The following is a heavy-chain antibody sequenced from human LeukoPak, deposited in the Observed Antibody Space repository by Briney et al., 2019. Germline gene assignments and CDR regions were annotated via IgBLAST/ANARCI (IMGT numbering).Heavy chain of an antibody. D-gene: IGHD3-9*01. V-gene: IGHV4-59*08. CDR3: ARQNYYDILTGYQYGMDV. Sequence: PSETLSLTCTVSGGSISGSYWTWIRQSPGKRLEWIGYVHSSGTTNYNPSLKSRVTISVDTSKNQFSLKLSSVTAADTAVYYCARQNYYDILTGYQYGMDVWGQGTTVTVSS. CDR2: VHSSGTT. CDR1: GGSISGSY. J-gene: IGHJ6*02.